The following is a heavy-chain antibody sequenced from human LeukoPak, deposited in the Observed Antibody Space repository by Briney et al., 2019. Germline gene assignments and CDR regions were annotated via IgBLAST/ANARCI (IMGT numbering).Heavy chain of an antibody. CDR1: GGSISSYY. CDR2: IYYSGST. Sequence: SETLSLTCTVSGGSISSYYWSWIRQPPGKGLEWIGYIYYSGSTNYNPSLKSRVTISVDTSKNQFSQKLSSVTAADTAVYFCARSILNFDYWGQGTLVTVSS. V-gene: IGHV4-59*08. J-gene: IGHJ4*02. CDR3: ARSILNFDY. D-gene: IGHD3-3*02.